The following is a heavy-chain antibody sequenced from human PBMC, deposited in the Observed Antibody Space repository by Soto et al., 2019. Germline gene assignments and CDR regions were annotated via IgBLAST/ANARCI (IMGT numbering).Heavy chain of an antibody. CDR2: INPNSGGT. Sequence: QVQLVQSGAEVKKPGASVKVSCKASGYTFTGYYIHWVRQAPGQGLEWMGWINPNSGGTNYAQKFQGRVTMNRDTSISTAYMELSRLRSDDTAVYYCARRGFSGYDLYYFDYWGQGTLVTVSS. J-gene: IGHJ4*02. D-gene: IGHD5-12*01. CDR1: GYTFTGYY. V-gene: IGHV1-2*02. CDR3: ARRGFSGYDLYYFDY.